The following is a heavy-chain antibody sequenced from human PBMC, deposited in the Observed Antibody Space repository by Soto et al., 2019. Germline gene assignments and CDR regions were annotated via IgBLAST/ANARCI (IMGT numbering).Heavy chain of an antibody. CDR2: ISSSGST. D-gene: IGHD5-12*01. CDR3: AKGARDVDS. Sequence: EVQLLESGGGLVQPGGSLRLSCAASGFTFSSQTMSWVRQAPGEGLEWVSVISSSGSTSYTDSVEGRFTISKDSSKNTLYLQLNSLRVEDTAVYYCAKGARDVDSWGQGTVVTVSS. J-gene: IGHJ4*02. V-gene: IGHV3-23*01. CDR1: GFTFSSQT.